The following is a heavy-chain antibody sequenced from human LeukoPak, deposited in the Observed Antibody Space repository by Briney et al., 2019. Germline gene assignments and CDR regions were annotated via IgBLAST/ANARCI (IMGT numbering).Heavy chain of an antibody. V-gene: IGHV3-15*07. CDR1: GFTFSKAW. CDR3: TTGSGYYYGRSAGFDY. J-gene: IGHJ4*02. Sequence: SGGSLRLSCTASGFTFSKAWMDWVRQAPGKGLEWVGRIKCKTDGGTADYAAPVKGRFIISRDDSQNTLYLQMNSLKTEDTAVYYCTTGSGYYYGRSAGFDYWGQETLVTVSS. D-gene: IGHD3-22*01. CDR2: IKCKTDGGTA.